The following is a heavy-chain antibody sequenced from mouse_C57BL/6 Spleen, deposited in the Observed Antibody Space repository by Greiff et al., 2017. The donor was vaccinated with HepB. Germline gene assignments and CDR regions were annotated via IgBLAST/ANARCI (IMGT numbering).Heavy chain of an antibody. CDR1: GYTFTSYG. CDR3: ARGLYYGSSHWYFDV. Sequence: VQLKESGAELARPGASVKLSCKASGYTFTSYGISWVKQRTGQGLEWIGEIYPRSGNTYYNEKFKGKATLTADKSSTTAYMERRSLTSEDSAVYFCARGLYYGSSHWYFDVWGTGTTVTVSS. V-gene: IGHV1-81*01. J-gene: IGHJ1*03. CDR2: IYPRSGNT. D-gene: IGHD1-1*01.